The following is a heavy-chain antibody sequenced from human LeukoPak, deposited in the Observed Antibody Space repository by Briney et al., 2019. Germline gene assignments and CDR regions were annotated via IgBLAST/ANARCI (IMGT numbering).Heavy chain of an antibody. CDR3: ARGGNRFGGFYFDY. J-gene: IGHJ4*02. CDR1: ADSLSSGGHY. Sequence: PSQTLSLTCTVSADSLSSGGHYWAWIRQRPGKGLESIGFIHHSGSSRHNPSLKDRVAISVDASSKQFALRLSSVTAADTAIYYCARGGNRFGGFYFDYWGQGIQVIVSS. V-gene: IGHV4-31*03. D-gene: IGHD3-10*01. CDR2: IHHSGSS.